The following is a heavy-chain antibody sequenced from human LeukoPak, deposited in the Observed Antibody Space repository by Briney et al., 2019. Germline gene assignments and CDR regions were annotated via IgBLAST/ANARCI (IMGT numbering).Heavy chain of an antibody. Sequence: SETLSLTCTVSGGSISSYYWSWIRQPPGKGLEWIGYIYYSGSTNYNPSLKSRVTISVDTSKNQFSLKLSSVTAADTAVYYCARGDTGYDSSGYYLGYWGQGTLVTVSS. D-gene: IGHD3-22*01. CDR3: ARGDTGYDSSGYYLGY. CDR2: IYYSGST. CDR1: GGSISSYY. J-gene: IGHJ4*02. V-gene: IGHV4-59*01.